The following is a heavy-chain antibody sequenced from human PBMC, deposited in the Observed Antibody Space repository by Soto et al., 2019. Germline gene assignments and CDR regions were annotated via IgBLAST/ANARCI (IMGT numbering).Heavy chain of an antibody. V-gene: IGHV1-18*01. Sequence: QVQLVQSGAEVKTPGASVKVSCEASGYTFTSYGISWVRQAPGHGLEWMGWSSADNGNTNYAQKFQGRVTMTTDTSTSTAYVELRSLRSDDTAVYYCAREYCSGGSCYGVDYWGQGTLVIVSS. D-gene: IGHD2-15*01. CDR1: GYTFTSYG. CDR3: AREYCSGGSCYGVDY. J-gene: IGHJ4*02. CDR2: SSADNGNT.